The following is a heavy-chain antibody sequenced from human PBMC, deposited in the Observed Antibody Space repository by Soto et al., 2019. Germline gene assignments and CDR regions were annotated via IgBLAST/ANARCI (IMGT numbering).Heavy chain of an antibody. D-gene: IGHD6-19*01. Sequence: QPGGSLRLSCSASGFTFSSYAMSWVRQAPGKGLEWVSAISGSGGSTYYADSVKGRFTISRDNSKNTLYLQMNSLRADDTAVYYCTRVRLGSSRSSDYWGQGILVTVSS. CDR2: ISGSGGST. CDR3: TRVRLGSSRSSDY. J-gene: IGHJ4*02. CDR1: GFTFSSYA. V-gene: IGHV3-23*01.